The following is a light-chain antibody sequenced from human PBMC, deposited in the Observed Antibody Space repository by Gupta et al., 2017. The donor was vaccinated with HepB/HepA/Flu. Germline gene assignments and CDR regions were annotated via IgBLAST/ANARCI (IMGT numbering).Light chain of an antibody. CDR3: QQYHSTPWT. Sequence: DSVMTQSPYSLAVSLGERATINFKSSQSVLYYSNNKNSLAWDQQKPRPPPKLLFYWASTRESGVPDRFSGSGYGTDFTLTISSLQAEDVAVYYCQQYHSTPWTFGQGTKVEI. V-gene: IGKV4-1*01. CDR2: WAS. J-gene: IGKJ1*01. CDR1: QSVLYYSNNKNS.